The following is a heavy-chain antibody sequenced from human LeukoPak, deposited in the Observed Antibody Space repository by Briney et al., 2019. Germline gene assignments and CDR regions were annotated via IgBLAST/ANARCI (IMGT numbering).Heavy chain of an antibody. D-gene: IGHD6-19*01. Sequence: GGSLRLSCAASGFTFSKHWMLWVRQAPGKGLESVSRINTDGTVTTHADSVKGRFTVSRDNADNTMFLQMNSVRDEDTAVFYCATKQWLAPPPDSWGQGTPVTVSS. J-gene: IGHJ4*02. V-gene: IGHV3-74*01. CDR1: GFTFSKHW. CDR3: ATKQWLAPPPDS. CDR2: INTDGTVT.